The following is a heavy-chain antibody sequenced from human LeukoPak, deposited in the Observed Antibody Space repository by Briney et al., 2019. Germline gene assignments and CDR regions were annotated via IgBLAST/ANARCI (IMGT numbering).Heavy chain of an antibody. CDR3: ARPLAPVMLNAFDV. J-gene: IGHJ3*01. V-gene: IGHV1-46*01. CDR2: INPSDGST. D-gene: IGHD2-8*01. Sequence: ASVRVSCKTSGYTFTDYFVHWVRQAPGQGLEWMGIINPSDGSTGYAQKFQGRVTIARDTSTSTVYMEMSSLRSEDTAVYYCARPLAPVMLNAFDVWGQGTMVTVSS. CDR1: GYTFTDYF.